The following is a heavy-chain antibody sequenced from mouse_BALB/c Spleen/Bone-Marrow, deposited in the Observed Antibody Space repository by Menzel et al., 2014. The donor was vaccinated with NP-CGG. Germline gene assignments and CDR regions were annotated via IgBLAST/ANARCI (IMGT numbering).Heavy chain of an antibody. D-gene: IGHD3-2*02. J-gene: IGHJ4*01. Sequence: QVQLQQSGPGLVQPSQSLSITCTVSGFSLTNYGVHWVRQSPGKGLEWLGVIWGGGNTDYNAAFISRLSISKDNSKSQAFFKMNSLQASDTAIYYCARREGYDAMDYWGQGTSVTVSS. CDR3: ARREGYDAMDY. CDR2: IWGGGNT. V-gene: IGHV2-2*02. CDR1: GFSLTNYG.